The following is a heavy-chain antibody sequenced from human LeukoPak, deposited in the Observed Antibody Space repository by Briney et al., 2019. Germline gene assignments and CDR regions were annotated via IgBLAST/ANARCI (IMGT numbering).Heavy chain of an antibody. CDR1: GYTFTGYY. D-gene: IGHD3-10*01. V-gene: IGHV1-2*02. J-gene: IGHJ4*02. CDR3: ARGLLWLGELGY. CDR2: INPNPNSGDT. Sequence: ASVKVSCKASGYTFTGYYMHWVRQAPGQGLEWMGWINPNPNSGDTNYTQKFQGRVTMTTDTSINPAYLELRSLRSDDTAVYYCARGLLWLGELGYWGQGTLVTVSS.